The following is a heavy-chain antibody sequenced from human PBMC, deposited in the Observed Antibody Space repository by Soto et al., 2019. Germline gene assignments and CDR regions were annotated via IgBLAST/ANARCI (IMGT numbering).Heavy chain of an antibody. D-gene: IGHD3-22*01. CDR3: AADLGGYYYDSSGYRYWFDP. V-gene: IGHV1-58*02. CDR2: IVVGSGNT. CDR1: GFTFTSSA. Sequence: QMQLVQSGPEVKKPGTSVKVSCKASGFTFTSSAMQWVRQARGQRLEWIGWIVVGSGNTNYAHKFQERVTITRDMSTSTAYMELSSLRSEDTAVYYCAADLGGYYYDSSGYRYWFDPWGQGTLVTVSS. J-gene: IGHJ5*02.